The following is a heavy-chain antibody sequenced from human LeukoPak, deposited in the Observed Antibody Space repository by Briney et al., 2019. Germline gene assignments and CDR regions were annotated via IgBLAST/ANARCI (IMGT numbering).Heavy chain of an antibody. CDR2: ISAYNGNT. CDR3: ARDRSLPLGYCSSTSCLTADAFDI. D-gene: IGHD2-2*01. V-gene: IGHV1-18*01. Sequence: ASVKVSCKASGYTFTSYGISWVRQAPGQGLEWMGWISAYNGNTNYAQKLQGRVTMTTDTSTSTAYMELRSLRSDDTAVYYCARDRSLPLGYCSSTSCLTADAFDIWGQGTMVTVSS. J-gene: IGHJ3*02. CDR1: GYTFTSYG.